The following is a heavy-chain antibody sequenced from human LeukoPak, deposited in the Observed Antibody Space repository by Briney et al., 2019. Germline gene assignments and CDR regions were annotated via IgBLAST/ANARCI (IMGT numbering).Heavy chain of an antibody. D-gene: IGHD3-22*01. Sequence: GGSLRLSCAASGFTFSSYAMSWVRQAPGKGLEWVSAISGSGGSTYYADSVKGRFTISRDNSKNTLYLQMNSLRAEDTAVYYCAKDVNQYYYDGSGYASYFDCWGQGTLVTVSS. CDR1: GFTFSSYA. V-gene: IGHV3-23*01. CDR3: AKDVNQYYYDGSGYASYFDC. J-gene: IGHJ4*02. CDR2: ISGSGGST.